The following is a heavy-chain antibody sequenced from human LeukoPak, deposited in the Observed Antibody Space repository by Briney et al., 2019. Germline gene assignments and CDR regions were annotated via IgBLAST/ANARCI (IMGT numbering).Heavy chain of an antibody. D-gene: IGHD6-19*01. CDR1: GFTFSSYG. CDR3: AKASDLGQWLADAFDI. V-gene: IGHV3-30*02. CDR2: IRYDGSNK. J-gene: IGHJ3*02. Sequence: QTGGSLRLSCAASGFTFSSYGMHWVRQAPGKGLEWVAFIRYDGSNKYYADSVKGRFTISRDNSKNTLYLQMNSLRAEDTAVYYCAKASDLGQWLADAFDIWGQGTMVTVSS.